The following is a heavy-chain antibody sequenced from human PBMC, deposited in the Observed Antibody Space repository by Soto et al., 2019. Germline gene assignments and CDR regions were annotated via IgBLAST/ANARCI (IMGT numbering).Heavy chain of an antibody. CDR1: GFTFSSYG. D-gene: IGHD6-19*01. J-gene: IGHJ2*01. CDR2: ISYDGSNK. V-gene: IGHV3-30*18. Sequence: QVQLVESGGGVVQPGRSLRLSCAASGFTFSSYGMHWVRQAPGKGLEWVAVISYDGSNKYYADSVKGRFTISRDNSKNTLYLQMNSLRAEDTAVYYCAKDQGGWYTYWYFDLWGRGTLVTVSS. CDR3: AKDQGGWYTYWYFDL.